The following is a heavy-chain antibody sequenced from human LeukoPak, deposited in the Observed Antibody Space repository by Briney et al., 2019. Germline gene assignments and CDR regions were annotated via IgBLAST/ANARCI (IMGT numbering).Heavy chain of an antibody. CDR1: GESLSSYY. CDR3: ARGAWATRLGS. Sequence: SETLSLTCAVYGESLSSYYWSWVRQPPGEGLEWIGEIYESGTTEYNPSLKSRVTISMVPSKQQFSLSLSSVTAADTAVYYRARGAWATRLGSWGLGTPVIVSS. D-gene: IGHD2-15*01. J-gene: IGHJ4*02. V-gene: IGHV4-34*01. CDR2: IYESGTT.